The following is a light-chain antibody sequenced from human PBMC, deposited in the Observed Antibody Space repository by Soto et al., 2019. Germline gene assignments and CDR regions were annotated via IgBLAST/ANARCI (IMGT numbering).Light chain of an antibody. V-gene: IGLV3-25*03. J-gene: IGLJ2*01. Sequence: SYELTQPPSVSVSPGQTARITCSGDALPKQYAYWYQQKPGQAPVLVIYKDSERPSGIPERFSGSSSGTTVTLTISGGQEEDEADYYCQSADSSGTYVVFGGGTKLTVL. CDR1: ALPKQY. CDR2: KDS. CDR3: QSADSSGTYVV.